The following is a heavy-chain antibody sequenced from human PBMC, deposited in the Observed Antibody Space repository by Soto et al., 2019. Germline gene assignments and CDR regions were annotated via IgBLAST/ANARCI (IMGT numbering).Heavy chain of an antibody. Sequence: QVQLRESGPGLVKPSQTLSLTCTVSGDSIRSGDHQRTWIRQPPGKGLEWIGYIPNSGRNSHKPSLGSRVAISVDTSNNQFSLKLSSVTAEDTAVYYCARGRWFGELWVDQWGQGTLVTVSS. CDR1: GDSIRSGDHQ. CDR3: ARGRWFGELWVDQ. CDR2: IPNSGRN. D-gene: IGHD3-10*01. V-gene: IGHV4-30-4*01. J-gene: IGHJ4*02.